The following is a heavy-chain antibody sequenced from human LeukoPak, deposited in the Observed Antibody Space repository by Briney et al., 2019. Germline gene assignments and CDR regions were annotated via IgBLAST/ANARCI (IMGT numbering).Heavy chain of an antibody. V-gene: IGHV3-66*01. CDR3: ARDLGKVTTA. D-gene: IGHD2-21*02. J-gene: IGHJ5*02. Sequence: PGGSLRLSCAASGFTVSTYYMSWVRQPPGKGLECVAAIYTAGTTDHADSVKARFTISRDISKNTLYLQMNNLRAEDTAVYYCARDLGKVTTAWGQGSLVTVSS. CDR1: GFTVSTYY. CDR2: IYTAGTT.